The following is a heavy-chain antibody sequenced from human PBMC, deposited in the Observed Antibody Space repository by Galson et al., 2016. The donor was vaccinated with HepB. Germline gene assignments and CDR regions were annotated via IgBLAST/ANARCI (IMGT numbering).Heavy chain of an antibody. V-gene: IGHV5-51*01. Sequence: QSGAEVKKPGESLKISCKASGYSFANYWIGWVRQMPGKGLEWMAIISPGSSDTKYSPSFQGLVTISADKSINTAYLQWSSLKASDSAMYYCARGYGPGRLGMDFWGQGTTVTVSS. CDR3: ARGYGPGRLGMDF. CDR1: GYSFANYW. D-gene: IGHD3-10*01. CDR2: ISPGSSDT. J-gene: IGHJ6*02.